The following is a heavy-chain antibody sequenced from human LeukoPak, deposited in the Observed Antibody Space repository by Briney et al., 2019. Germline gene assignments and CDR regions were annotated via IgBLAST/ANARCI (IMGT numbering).Heavy chain of an antibody. Sequence: GGSLRLSCAASGFTFSSYSMNWVRQAPGKGLEWVSGISWNSGSIGYVNSVKGRFTISRDNAKKSLYLQMNSLRVEDTALYYCTKGDTGFSSAWTDYWGQGTLVTVSS. CDR2: ISWNSGSI. V-gene: IGHV3-9*01. D-gene: IGHD6-19*01. CDR1: GFTFSSYS. CDR3: TKGDTGFSSAWTDY. J-gene: IGHJ4*02.